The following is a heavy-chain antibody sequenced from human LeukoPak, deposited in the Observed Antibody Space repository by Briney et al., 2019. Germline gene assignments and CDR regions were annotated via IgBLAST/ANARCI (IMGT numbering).Heavy chain of an antibody. Sequence: QSGGSLRLSCAASGFTFSKYWMLWVRHAPGKGLESVSRINTDGTVTTYAGSVKGRFTVSRDNADNTMFLQMNSVRDEDTAVYYCATKQWLAPPPDSWGQGTPVTVSS. J-gene: IGHJ4*02. D-gene: IGHD6-19*01. V-gene: IGHV3-74*01. CDR1: GFTFSKYW. CDR2: INTDGTVT. CDR3: ATKQWLAPPPDS.